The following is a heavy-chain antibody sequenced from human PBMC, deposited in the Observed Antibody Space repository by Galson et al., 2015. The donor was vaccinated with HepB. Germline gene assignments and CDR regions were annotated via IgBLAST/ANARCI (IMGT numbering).Heavy chain of an antibody. CDR3: ARGEGYSSSWYGGSRGWFDP. J-gene: IGHJ5*02. V-gene: IGHV3-7*03. D-gene: IGHD6-13*01. CDR1: GFTFSSYW. CDR2: IKQDGSEK. Sequence: SLRLSCAASGFTFSSYWMSWVRQAPGKGLEWVANIKQDGSEKYYVDSVKGRFTISRDNAKNSLYLQMNSLRAEDTAVYYCARGEGYSSSWYGGSRGWFDPWGQGTLVTVSS.